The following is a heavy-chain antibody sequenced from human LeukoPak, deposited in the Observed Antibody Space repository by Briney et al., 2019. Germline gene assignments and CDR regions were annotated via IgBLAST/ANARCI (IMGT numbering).Heavy chain of an antibody. CDR1: GYTFTSYG. CDR3: ARGYCTSGVCYTPTANYYYYMDV. CDR2: ISAYNGNT. V-gene: IGHV1-18*01. J-gene: IGHJ6*03. Sequence: ASVKVSCKASGYTFTSYGISWVRQAPGQGLEWMGWISAYNGNTNYAQKLQGRVTMTTDTSTSTAYMELRSLRSDDTAVYYCARGYCTSGVCYTPTANYYYYMDVWGKGTTVTVSS. D-gene: IGHD2-8*01.